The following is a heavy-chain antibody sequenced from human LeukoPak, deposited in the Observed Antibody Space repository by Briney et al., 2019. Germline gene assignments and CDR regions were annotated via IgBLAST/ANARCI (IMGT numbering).Heavy chain of an antibody. CDR2: IIPIFGTA. CDR1: GGTFSSYA. V-gene: IGHV1-69*05. Sequence: GASVKVSCKASGGTFSSYAISWVRQAPGQGLEWMGRIIPIFGTANYAQKFQGRVTITTDESTSTAYMELSSLRSEDTAVYYCASKYYYDSSGSFGYWGQGTLVTVSS. J-gene: IGHJ4*02. D-gene: IGHD3-22*01. CDR3: ASKYYYDSSGSFGY.